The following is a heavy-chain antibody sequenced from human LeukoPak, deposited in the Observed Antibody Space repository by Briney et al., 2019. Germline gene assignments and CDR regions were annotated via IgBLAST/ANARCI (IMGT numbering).Heavy chain of an antibody. CDR1: GYTFTSYY. D-gene: IGHD3-10*01. V-gene: IGHV1-46*01. J-gene: IGHJ4*02. CDR3: ARGPLMVRGVIITGFSDY. CDR2: INPSGGST. Sequence: ASVKVSCKASGYTFTSYYMHWVRQAPGQGLEWMGIINPSGGSTSYAQKFQGRVTMTRDTSTSTVYMELSSLRSEDTAVYYCARGPLMVRGVIITGFSDYWGQGTLVTVSS.